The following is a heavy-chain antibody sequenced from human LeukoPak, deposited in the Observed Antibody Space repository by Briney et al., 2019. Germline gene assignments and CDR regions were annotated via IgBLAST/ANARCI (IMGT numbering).Heavy chain of an antibody. CDR1: GGTSSSYA. J-gene: IGHJ5*02. D-gene: IGHD3-22*01. Sequence: ASVKVSCKASGGTSSSYAISWVRQAPGQGLEWMGRIIPILGIANYAQKFQGRVTITADKSTSTAYMELSSLRSEDTAVYYCARDGDYYDSSPWSSWGQGTLVTVSS. CDR2: IIPILGIA. CDR3: ARDGDYYDSSPWSS. V-gene: IGHV1-69*04.